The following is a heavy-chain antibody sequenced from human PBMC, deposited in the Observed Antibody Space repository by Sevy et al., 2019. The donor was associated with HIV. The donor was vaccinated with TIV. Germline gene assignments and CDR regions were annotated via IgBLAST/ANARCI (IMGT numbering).Heavy chain of an antibody. J-gene: IGHJ4*02. CDR3: ASHYYDSTGYYFPLEY. Sequence: GGSLRLSCTAFGFTFSTYAMYWVRQAPGKGLEWVAVISDDGNNKDYADSVKGRFTISRDNSKNTLYLQMNSLRADDTAVYYRASHYYDSTGYYFPLEYWGQGTRVTVSS. CDR2: ISDDGNNK. CDR1: GFTFSTYA. V-gene: IGHV3-30*04. D-gene: IGHD3-22*01.